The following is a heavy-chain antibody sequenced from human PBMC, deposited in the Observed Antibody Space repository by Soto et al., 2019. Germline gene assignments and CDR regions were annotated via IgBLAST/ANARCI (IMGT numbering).Heavy chain of an antibody. D-gene: IGHD3-10*01. J-gene: IGHJ6*02. CDR1: GGSISSYY. V-gene: IGHV4-59*08. CDR3: ARQGFGPLHGLVDV. CDR2: VHHSWGS. Sequence: QVQLQESGPGLVKPSETMSLSCTVSGGSISSYYWSWFRQSPGKRMEWIGYVHHSWGSSYNPSLQXXGXXSLDTSKSQFSLKVTSVTATDTAVYYCARQGFGPLHGLVDVWGQGTTVTVSS.